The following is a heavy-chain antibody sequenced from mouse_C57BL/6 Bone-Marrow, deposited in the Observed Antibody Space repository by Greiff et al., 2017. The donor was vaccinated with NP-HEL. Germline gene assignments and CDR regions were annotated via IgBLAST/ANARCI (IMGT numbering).Heavy chain of an antibody. D-gene: IGHD4-1*01. Sequence: EVKLQESGPVLVKPGASVKMSCKASGYTFTDYYMNWVKQSHGKSLECIGVINPYNGGTSYNQKFKGKATLTVDKSSSTAYMELNSLTSEDAAVYYCARWERIYFDYWGQGTTLTVSS. CDR2: INPYNGGT. V-gene: IGHV1-19*01. CDR3: ARWERIYFDY. J-gene: IGHJ2*01. CDR1: GYTFTDYY.